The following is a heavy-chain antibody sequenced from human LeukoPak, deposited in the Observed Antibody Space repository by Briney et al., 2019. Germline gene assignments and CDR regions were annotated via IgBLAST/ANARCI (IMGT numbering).Heavy chain of an antibody. Sequence: PGGSLRLSCAASGFTFSSYAMSWVRQAPGKGLEWVSATSGSGGSTYYADSVKGRFTISRDNSKNTLYLQMNSLRAEDTAVYYCAKDSARYCSSTSCPHFDYWGQGTLVTVSS. D-gene: IGHD2-2*01. CDR3: AKDSARYCSSTSCPHFDY. J-gene: IGHJ4*02. V-gene: IGHV3-23*01. CDR2: TSGSGGST. CDR1: GFTFSSYA.